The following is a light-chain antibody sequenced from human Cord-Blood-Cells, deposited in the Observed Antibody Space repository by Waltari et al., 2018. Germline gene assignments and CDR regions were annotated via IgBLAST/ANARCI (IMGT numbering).Light chain of an antibody. J-gene: IGKJ3*01. Sequence: DIQMTQSPSSLSASVGDRVTITCQASQDISNYLNWYQQKQGKAPKLLIYDASNLETGVPSRFSGSGAGTDFTFTISIRQPEDIATYYCQQYDNLPFAFGPGTKVDIK. CDR2: DAS. CDR1: QDISNY. V-gene: IGKV1-33*01. CDR3: QQYDNLPFA.